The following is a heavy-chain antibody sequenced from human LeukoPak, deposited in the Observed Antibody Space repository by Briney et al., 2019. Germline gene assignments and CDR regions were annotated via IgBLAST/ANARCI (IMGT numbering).Heavy chain of an antibody. CDR3: AITRSHDAFDI. CDR2: IYPGDSDT. D-gene: IGHD1-14*01. V-gene: IGHV5-51*01. CDR1: GYSFTSYW. Sequence: GESLMISCKGSGYSFTSYWIGWVRQMPGKGLEWMGIIYPGDSDTRYSPSFQGQVTISADKSISTAYLQWRSLKASDTAMYYCAITRSHDAFDIWGQGTMVTVSS. J-gene: IGHJ3*02.